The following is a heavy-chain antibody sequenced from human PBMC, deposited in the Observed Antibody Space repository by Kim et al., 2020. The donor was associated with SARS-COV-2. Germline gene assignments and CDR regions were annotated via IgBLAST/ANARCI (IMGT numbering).Heavy chain of an antibody. CDR1: GGSISSYY. CDR2: ISYSGST. CDR3: ARLRYYYGSGNYGWFDP. J-gene: IGHJ5*02. V-gene: IGHV4-59*08. D-gene: IGHD3-10*01. Sequence: SETLSLTCTVSGGSISSYYWSWIRQPPGKGLEWIGYISYSGSTNYNPSLKSRVTISVDTSKNQFSLKLSSVTAADTAVYYCARLRYYYGSGNYGWFDPWG.